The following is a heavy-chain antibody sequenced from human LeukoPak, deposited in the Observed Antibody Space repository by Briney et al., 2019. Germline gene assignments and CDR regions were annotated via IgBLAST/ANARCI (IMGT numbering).Heavy chain of an antibody. D-gene: IGHD4-11*01. J-gene: IGHJ6*02. Sequence: ASVKVSCKASGGTFSSYAISWVRQAPGQGLEWMGGIIPIFGTANYAQKFQGRVTTTADESTSTAYMELSSLRSEDTAVYYCARDWTTGVYYYYYGMDVWGQGTTVTVSS. CDR3: ARDWTTGVYYYYYGMDV. V-gene: IGHV1-69*13. CDR1: GGTFSSYA. CDR2: IIPIFGTA.